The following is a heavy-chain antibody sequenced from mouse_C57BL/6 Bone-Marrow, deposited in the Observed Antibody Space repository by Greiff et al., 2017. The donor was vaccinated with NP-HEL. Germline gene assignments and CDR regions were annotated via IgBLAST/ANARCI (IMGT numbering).Heavy chain of an antibody. D-gene: IGHD2-5*01. V-gene: IGHV1-22*01. CDR3: ARYYYSNYGFAD. J-gene: IGHJ3*01. Sequence: VQLQQSGPELVKPGASVKMSCKASGYTFTDYNMHWVKQSHGKSLEWIGNINPNNGGTSYNQKFKGKATLTVNKSSSTAYMELRSLTSEESSVYYCARYYYSNYGFADWGQGTLVTVSA. CDR2: INPNNGGT. CDR1: GYTFTDYN.